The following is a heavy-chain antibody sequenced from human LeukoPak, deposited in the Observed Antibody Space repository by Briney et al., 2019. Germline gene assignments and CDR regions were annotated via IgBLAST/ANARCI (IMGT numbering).Heavy chain of an antibody. CDR3: ARARSFGDSSGYYFSNFDY. Sequence: SGGSLRLSCAASGFTVSSNYMSWVRQAPGKGLEWVSVIYSGGSTYYADSVKGRFTISRDNSKNTLYLQMNSLRAEDTAVYYCARARSFGDSSGYYFSNFDYWGQGTLVTVSS. J-gene: IGHJ4*02. CDR2: IYSGGST. CDR1: GFTVSSNY. V-gene: IGHV3-66*01. D-gene: IGHD3-22*01.